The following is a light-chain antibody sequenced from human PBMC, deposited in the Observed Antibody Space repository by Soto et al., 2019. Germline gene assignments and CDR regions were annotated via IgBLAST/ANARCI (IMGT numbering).Light chain of an antibody. CDR2: DAS. J-gene: IGKJ3*01. Sequence: EIVLTQSPATLSLSPGERATLSCRASQGVSSYLAWYQQKPGQAPRLLIFDASNRATGIPAVFSGSGPGTDFTLTISSLEPEDFAVYYCQQRSNWTFTFGPGTKVDIK. CDR3: QQRSNWTFT. CDR1: QGVSSY. V-gene: IGKV3D-11*01.